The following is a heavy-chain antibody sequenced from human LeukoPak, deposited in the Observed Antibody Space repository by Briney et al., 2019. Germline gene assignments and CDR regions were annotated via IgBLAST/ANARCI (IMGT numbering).Heavy chain of an antibody. CDR2: INTDGSST. J-gene: IGHJ4*02. Sequence: PGGSLRPSCAASGFTFSSYWMHWVRQAPGKGLAWVSRINTDGSSTSNADSVKGRFTVSRDNAKNTLYLQMSSLRAEDTAVYYCARGGRFGELSSSLWGQGTLVTVSS. CDR3: ARGGRFGELSSSL. D-gene: IGHD3-10*01. CDR1: GFTFSSYW. V-gene: IGHV3-74*01.